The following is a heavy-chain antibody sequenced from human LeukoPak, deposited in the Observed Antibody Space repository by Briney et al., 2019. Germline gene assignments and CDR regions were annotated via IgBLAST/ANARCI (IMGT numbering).Heavy chain of an antibody. Sequence: GRSLRLSCAASGFTFSSYHMNWVRQAPGKGLEWVSSISQSSSNIYYADSIKGRFTISRDNAKNSLYLQLNSLRAEDTGVYYCARFHQYTSGDYWGQGTLVTVSS. CDR2: ISQSSSNI. D-gene: IGHD6-19*01. V-gene: IGHV3-21*01. CDR1: GFTFSSYH. CDR3: ARFHQYTSGDY. J-gene: IGHJ4*02.